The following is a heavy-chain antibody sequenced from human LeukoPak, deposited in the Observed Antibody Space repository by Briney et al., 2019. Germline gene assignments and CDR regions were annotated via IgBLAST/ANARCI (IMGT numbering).Heavy chain of an antibody. Sequence: GGSLRLSCAASGVTFSSYWMSWVRQAPGKGLEWVPNIKQDGSEKYYVDSVKGRFTISRDNAKNSLYLQMNSLRAEDTAVYYCASHGITMIVVAPDDAFDIWGQGTMVTVSS. J-gene: IGHJ3*02. CDR1: GVTFSSYW. V-gene: IGHV3-7*01. D-gene: IGHD3-22*01. CDR2: IKQDGSEK. CDR3: ASHGITMIVVAPDDAFDI.